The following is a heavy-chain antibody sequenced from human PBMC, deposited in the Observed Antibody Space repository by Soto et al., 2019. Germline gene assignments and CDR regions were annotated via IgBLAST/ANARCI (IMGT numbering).Heavy chain of an antibody. J-gene: IGHJ6*02. D-gene: IGHD3-22*01. CDR3: ARGNYDSSGYYHPYYYYYGMGV. CDR1: GYTFTSYG. V-gene: IGHV1-18*04. Sequence: ASVKVSCKASGYTFTSYGISWVRQAPGQGLEWMGWISAYNGNTNYAQKLQGRVTMTTDTSTSTAYMELRSLRSDDTAVYYCARGNYDSSGYYHPYYYYYGMGVWGQGTTVTVSS. CDR2: ISAYNGNT.